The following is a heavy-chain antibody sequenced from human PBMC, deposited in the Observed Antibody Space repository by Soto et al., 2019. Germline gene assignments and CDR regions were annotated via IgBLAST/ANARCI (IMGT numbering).Heavy chain of an antibody. J-gene: IGHJ4*02. Sequence: GGSLRLSCAASGFTFSTFGMHWVRQAPGKGLEWVAVMSYDGSYEYFAGSVKGRFTISRDKSKNTLYLQMNSLRVEDTAVYYCARDIDYYDSSGYQDYWGQGTLVTVSS. CDR2: MSYDGSYE. CDR3: ARDIDYYDSSGYQDY. V-gene: IGHV3-30*03. CDR1: GFTFSTFG. D-gene: IGHD3-22*01.